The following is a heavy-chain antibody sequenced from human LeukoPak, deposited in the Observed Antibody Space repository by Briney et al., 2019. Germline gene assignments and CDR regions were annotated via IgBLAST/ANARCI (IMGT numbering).Heavy chain of an antibody. D-gene: IGHD5-18*01. Sequence: PSGTLSLTCAVSGGSISSRTWWTWVRQPPGKGLEWIGELSHSGSTNYNPSLKSRVTISVDKSKNQFSLRLSSVTAADTAVYYCATTGQIGWIPAAYWGQGTLVTVSS. CDR1: GGSISSRTW. V-gene: IGHV4-4*02. CDR3: ATTGQIGWIPAAY. CDR2: LSHSGST. J-gene: IGHJ4*02.